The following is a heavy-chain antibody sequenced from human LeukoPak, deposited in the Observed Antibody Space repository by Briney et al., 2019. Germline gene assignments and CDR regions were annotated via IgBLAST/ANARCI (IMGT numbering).Heavy chain of an antibody. D-gene: IGHD5-18*01. CDR1: GFTFSSYA. J-gene: IGHJ4*02. V-gene: IGHV3-23*01. CDR3: AKAPWKVTPYYFDY. Sequence: GGSLRLSCAASGFTFSSYAMSWDRQAPGKGLEWVAAISGSGGSIYYADSVKGRFTISRDNSKNTLYLQMNSLRAEDTAVYYCAKAPWKVTPYYFDYWGQGTLVTVSS. CDR2: ISGSGGSI.